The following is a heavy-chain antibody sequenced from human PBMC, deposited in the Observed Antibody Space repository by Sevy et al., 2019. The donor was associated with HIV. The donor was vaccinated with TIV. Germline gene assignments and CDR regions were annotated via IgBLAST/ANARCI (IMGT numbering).Heavy chain of an antibody. Sequence: SETLSLTCAVYGGSFSGYDWSWIRQPPGKGLEWVGEIDHSGSINYNPSLKSRVTISIDTSTNQFSLKLTSVPAAETAVYYCARAFRVVVLATVVGLGLWYFFAMDVWGQGTTVTVSS. D-gene: IGHD2-15*01. CDR2: IDHSGSI. CDR1: GGSFSGYD. J-gene: IGHJ6*02. CDR3: ARAFRVVVLATVVGLGLWYFFAMDV. V-gene: IGHV4-34*01.